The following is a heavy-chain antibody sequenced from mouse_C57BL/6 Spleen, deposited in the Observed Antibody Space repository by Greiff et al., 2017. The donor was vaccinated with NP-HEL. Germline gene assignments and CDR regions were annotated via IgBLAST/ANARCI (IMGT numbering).Heavy chain of an antibody. Sequence: EVQLVESEGGLVQPGSSMKLSCTASGFTFSDYYMAWVRQVPEKGLEWVANINYDGSSTYYLDSLKSRFIISRDNAKNILYLQMSSLKSEDTATYYCARGYGNFDVWGTGTTVTVSS. CDR2: INYDGSST. D-gene: IGHD2-1*01. CDR1: GFTFSDYY. J-gene: IGHJ1*03. CDR3: ARGYGNFDV. V-gene: IGHV5-16*01.